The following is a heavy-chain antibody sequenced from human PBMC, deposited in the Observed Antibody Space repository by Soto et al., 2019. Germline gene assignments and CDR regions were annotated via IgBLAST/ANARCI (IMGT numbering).Heavy chain of an antibody. CDR1: GYTFTNYW. J-gene: IGHJ6*02. V-gene: IGHV5-51*01. CDR2: IYPGDSDT. CDR3: AASIFYYGMDF. Sequence: PGESLKIYCKGSGYTFTNYWIGWVRQMPGKGPEWMGIIYPGDSDTKYHPSFQGQVTISSDKYITTTYLQWCSLTASDTAIYYCAASIFYYGMDFLGQGTTVTVSS.